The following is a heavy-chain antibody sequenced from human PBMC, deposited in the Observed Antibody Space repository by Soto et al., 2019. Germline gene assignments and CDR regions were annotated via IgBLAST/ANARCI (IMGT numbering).Heavy chain of an antibody. V-gene: IGHV4-59*08. Sequence: PSETLFLTCTVSGGSISSYYWSWIRQPPGKGLEWIGYIYYSGSTNYNPSLKSRVTISVDTSKNQFSLKLSSVTAADTAVYYCASVSYFNAFDYWGQGTLVTVSS. D-gene: IGHD3-9*01. J-gene: IGHJ4*02. CDR2: IYYSGST. CDR3: ASVSYFNAFDY. CDR1: GGSISSYY.